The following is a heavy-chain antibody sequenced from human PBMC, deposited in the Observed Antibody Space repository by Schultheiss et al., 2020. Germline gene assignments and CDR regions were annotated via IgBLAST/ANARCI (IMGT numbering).Heavy chain of an antibody. J-gene: IGHJ6*03. CDR2: IKSKTDGGTT. D-gene: IGHD2-15*01. Sequence: WGSLRLSCAASGFTFSNAWMNWVRQAPGKGLEWVGRIKSKTDGGTTDYAAPVKGRFTISRDDSKNTLYLQMNSLRAEDTAVYYCARRDCSGGSCYSHYYYMDVWGKGTTVTVSS. CDR3: ARRDCSGGSCYSHYYYMDV. V-gene: IGHV3-15*07. CDR1: GFTFSNAW.